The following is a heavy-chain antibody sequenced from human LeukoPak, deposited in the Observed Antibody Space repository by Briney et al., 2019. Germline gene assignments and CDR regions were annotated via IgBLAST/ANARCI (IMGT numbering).Heavy chain of an antibody. D-gene: IGHD3-10*01. V-gene: IGHV4-39*07. J-gene: IGHJ5*02. CDR1: GGSISTSNYY. CDR2: IFYSGST. CDR3: ARDSGTTGEVKFDP. Sequence: RASETLSLTCTVSGGSISTSNYYWGCIRQPPGKGLEWIGNIFYSGSTYYSPSLRSRVTISLDTSRNQFSLKLNSVTAADTAVYYCARDSGTTGEVKFDPWGQGTLVTVSS.